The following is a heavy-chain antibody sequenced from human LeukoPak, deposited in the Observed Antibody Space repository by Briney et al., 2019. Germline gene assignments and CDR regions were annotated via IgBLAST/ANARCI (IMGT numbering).Heavy chain of an antibody. Sequence: GGSLRLSCAASGSTFSSYWMSWVRQAPGKGLEWVANIKQDGSEKYYVDSVKGRFTISRDNAKNSLYLQMNSLRAEDTAVYYCAREGRYSSSWYFDYWGQGTLVTVSS. J-gene: IGHJ4*02. V-gene: IGHV3-7*01. CDR3: AREGRYSSSWYFDY. CDR1: GSTFSSYW. CDR2: IKQDGSEK. D-gene: IGHD6-13*01.